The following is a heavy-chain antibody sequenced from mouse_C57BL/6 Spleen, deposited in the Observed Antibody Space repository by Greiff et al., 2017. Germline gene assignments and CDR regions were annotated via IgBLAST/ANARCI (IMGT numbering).Heavy chain of an antibody. CDR1: GFTFTDYY. CDR3: ARYNGPTGGFAY. D-gene: IGHD1-1*01. V-gene: IGHV7-3*01. J-gene: IGHJ3*01. Sequence: EVNVVESGGGLVQPGGSLSLSCAASGFTFTDYYMSWVRQPPGKALEWLGFIRNKANGYTTEYSASVKGRFTISRDNYQSILYLQMNALRAEDSATYYCARYNGPTGGFAYWGQGTLVTVSA. CDR2: IRNKANGYTT.